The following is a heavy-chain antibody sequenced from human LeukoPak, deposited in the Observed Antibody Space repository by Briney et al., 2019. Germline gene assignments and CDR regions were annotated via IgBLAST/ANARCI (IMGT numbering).Heavy chain of an antibody. V-gene: IGHV4-4*07. J-gene: IGHJ2*01. CDR2: IETSGNT. CDR3: ARVSSSWYQDWYFDL. Sequence: GSLRLSCAASGFTFSSYGMSWIRQPAGKGLEWIGRIETSGNTNYKPSLKSRVTMSVDTSKNQFSLKLSSVTAADTAVYYCARVSSSWYQDWYFDLWGRGTLVTVSS. D-gene: IGHD6-13*01. CDR1: GFTFSSYG.